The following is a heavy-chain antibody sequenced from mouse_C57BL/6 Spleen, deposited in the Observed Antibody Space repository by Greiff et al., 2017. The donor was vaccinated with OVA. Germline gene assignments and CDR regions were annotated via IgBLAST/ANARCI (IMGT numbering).Heavy chain of an antibody. CDR2: FYPGSGSI. D-gene: IGHD1-1*01. CDR3: ARHGYYYGSRKAYYYAMDY. J-gene: IGHJ4*01. Sequence: QVQLQQSGAELVKPGASVKLSCKASGYTFTEYTIHWVKQRSGQGLEWIGWFYPGSGSIKYNEKFKDKATLTADKSSSTVYMELSRLTSEDSAVYFCARHGYYYGSRKAYYYAMDYWGQGTSVTVSS. CDR1: GYTFTEYT. V-gene: IGHV1-62-2*01.